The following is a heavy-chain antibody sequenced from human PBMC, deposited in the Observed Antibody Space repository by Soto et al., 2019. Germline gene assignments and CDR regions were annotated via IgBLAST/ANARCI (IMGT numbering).Heavy chain of an antibody. V-gene: IGHV1-18*04. Sequence: ASVKVSCKASGYTFTSYCISWVRQAPGQGLEWMGWISAYNGNTNYAQKLQGRVTMTTDTSTSTAYMELRSLRSDDTAVYYCARDNGYSYGYDSFDYWGQGTLDTVSS. CDR1: GYTFTSYC. CDR3: ARDNGYSYGYDSFDY. J-gene: IGHJ4*02. D-gene: IGHD5-18*01. CDR2: ISAYNGNT.